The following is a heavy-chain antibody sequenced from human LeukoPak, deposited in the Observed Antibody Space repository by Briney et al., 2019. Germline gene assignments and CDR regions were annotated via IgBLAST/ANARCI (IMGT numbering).Heavy chain of an antibody. CDR3: ARKGKFPDTAVDY. Sequence: SETLSLTCVVSGSSIRSGYFWGWIRQPPGRGLEWIGSIFQSGFTYYNPSLKSRVTISLHPSKNQFSLSMSPVTAADTAVYYCARKGKFPDTAVDYWGQGTLVTVSS. D-gene: IGHD5-18*01. V-gene: IGHV4-38-2*01. J-gene: IGHJ4*02. CDR2: IFQSGFT. CDR1: GSSIRSGYF.